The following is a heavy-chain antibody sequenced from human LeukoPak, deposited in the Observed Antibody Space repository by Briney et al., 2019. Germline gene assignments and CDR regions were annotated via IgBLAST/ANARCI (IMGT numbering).Heavy chain of an antibody. J-gene: IGHJ4*02. V-gene: IGHV3-23*01. CDR3: AKDAIFGVVLYDY. CDR2: ISGSGGST. CDR1: GFTFSNYA. D-gene: IGHD3-3*01. Sequence: GGSLRLSCAASGFTFSNYAMSWVRQAPGKGLEWVSAISGSGGSTYYADSVKGRFTISRDNSKNTLYLQMNSLRAEDTAVYDCAKDAIFGVVLYDYWGQRTLVTVSS.